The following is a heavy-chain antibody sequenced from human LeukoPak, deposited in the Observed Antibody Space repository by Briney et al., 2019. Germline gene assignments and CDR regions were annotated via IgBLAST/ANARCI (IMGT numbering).Heavy chain of an antibody. V-gene: IGHV3-7*05. CDR3: VRDGIRDIPGVITIRYDY. CDR2: IKEDGSDK. J-gene: IGHJ4*02. D-gene: IGHD3-10*01. CDR1: AFTFSMYW. Sequence: GGSLRLSCSASAFTFSMYWMTWVRQAPGKGLEWVSTIKEDGSDKYYVDSVRGRFTISRDNAENSLYLQMNSLTAEDTALYYCVRDGIRDIPGVITIRYDYWGQGTLVTVSP.